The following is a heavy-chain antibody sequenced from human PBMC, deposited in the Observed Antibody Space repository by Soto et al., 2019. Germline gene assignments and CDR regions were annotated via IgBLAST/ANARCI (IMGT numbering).Heavy chain of an antibody. D-gene: IGHD2-8*01. CDR3: ARDPGVNWA. J-gene: IGHJ6*04. CDR1: GLNVINNY. Sequence: GGSHRLSSISSGLNVINNYMTWVRQAPGKGLEWVSNMYSGGGTYYTDSVKGRFTISRDSSTNTLYLQMDNVRAEDTAVYYCARDPGVNWAWGKGTTVTVSS. CDR2: MYSGGGT. V-gene: IGHV3-66*01.